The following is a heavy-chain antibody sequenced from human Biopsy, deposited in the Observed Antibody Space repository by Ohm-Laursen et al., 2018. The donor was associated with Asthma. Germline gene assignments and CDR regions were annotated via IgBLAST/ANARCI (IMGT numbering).Heavy chain of an antibody. D-gene: IGHD6-13*01. Sequence: SSLRLSCAASGFNFHNYGMNWVRRAPGKGLEWVAQILFDGRKINYPDSVKGRFTISRDNSKNMVYLQMNSLRPEGTAVYYCAKDRVAGRSYYFDYWGQGSLVSVSS. CDR1: GFNFHNYG. CDR3: AKDRVAGRSYYFDY. J-gene: IGHJ4*02. CDR2: ILFDGRKI. V-gene: IGHV3-30*18.